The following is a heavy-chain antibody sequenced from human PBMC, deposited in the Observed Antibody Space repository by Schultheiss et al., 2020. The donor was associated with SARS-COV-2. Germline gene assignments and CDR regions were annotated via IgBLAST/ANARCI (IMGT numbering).Heavy chain of an antibody. J-gene: IGHJ5*02. D-gene: IGHD1-14*01. CDR3: AKRGYNWNHGGNWFDP. V-gene: IGHV3-23*01. CDR2: ISGSGGST. CDR1: GFTFSSYA. Sequence: GGSLRLSCAASGFTFSSYAMSWVRQAPGKGLEWVSAISGSGGSTYYADSVKGRFTISRDNSKNTLYLQMNSLRAEDTAVYYCAKRGYNWNHGGNWFDPWGQGTLVTVSS.